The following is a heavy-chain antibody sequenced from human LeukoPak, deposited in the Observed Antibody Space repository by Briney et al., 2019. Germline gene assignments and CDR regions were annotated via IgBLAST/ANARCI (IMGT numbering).Heavy chain of an antibody. CDR3: TKDRRQWVVPYFDS. V-gene: IGHV3-23*01. D-gene: IGHD6-19*01. CDR2: ISSGGNT. CDR1: GFTFSTYA. J-gene: IGHJ4*02. Sequence: GGSLRLSCAASGFTFSTYAMSWVRHTPGKGLEWDSGISSGGNTQYTDSVKGRFTVSRDNSKNTLHLQMDSLRAEDTTIYYCTKDRRQWVVPYFDSWGQGTVVTVSS.